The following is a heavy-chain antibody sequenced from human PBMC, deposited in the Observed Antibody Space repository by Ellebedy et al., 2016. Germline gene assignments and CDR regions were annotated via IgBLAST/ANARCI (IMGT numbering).Heavy chain of an antibody. CDR3: AREEDIVVAPDY. D-gene: IGHD2-2*01. CDR1: GFTFSSYA. Sequence: GESLKISCAASGFTFSSYAMSWVRQAPGKGLEWVSAISGSGGSTYYADSVKGRFTISRDNSKNTLYLQMNSLRAEDTAVYYCAREEDIVVAPDYWGQGTLVTVSS. J-gene: IGHJ4*02. V-gene: IGHV3-23*01. CDR2: ISGSGGST.